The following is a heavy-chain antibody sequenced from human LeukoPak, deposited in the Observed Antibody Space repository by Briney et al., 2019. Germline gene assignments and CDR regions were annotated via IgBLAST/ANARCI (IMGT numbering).Heavy chain of an antibody. CDR3: GRVIAGAIDY. V-gene: IGHV3-7*01. D-gene: IGHD6-13*01. Sequence: GGSLRLSCAASGFTFSDYWMSWVRQSPGKGLEWVANIKEDGSQKYYVDSVRGRFTISRDNAKNSLFLQMDSLRAEDTAVYYCGRVIAGAIDYWGQGTLVTVSS. CDR1: GFTFSDYW. J-gene: IGHJ4*02. CDR2: IKEDGSQK.